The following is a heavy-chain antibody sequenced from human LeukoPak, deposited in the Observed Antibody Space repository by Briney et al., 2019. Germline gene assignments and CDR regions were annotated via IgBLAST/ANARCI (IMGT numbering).Heavy chain of an antibody. D-gene: IGHD3-3*01. CDR2: IIPIFGTA. CDR1: GGTFSSYA. Sequence: SVKVSCKASGGTFSSYAISWVRQAPGQGLEWMGGIIPIFGTANYAQKFQGRVTITADESTSTAYMELCSLRSEDTAVYYCARGRITIFGVVLYYFDYWGQGTLVTVSS. V-gene: IGHV1-69*13. J-gene: IGHJ4*02. CDR3: ARGRITIFGVVLYYFDY.